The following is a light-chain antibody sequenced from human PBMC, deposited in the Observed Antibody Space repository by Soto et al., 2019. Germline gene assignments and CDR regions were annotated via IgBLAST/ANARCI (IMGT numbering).Light chain of an antibody. CDR3: QQYANSPIT. V-gene: IGKV3-20*01. CDR1: QSVARN. CDR2: GVS. J-gene: IGKJ5*01. Sequence: IVLTQSPGTLSLSPGERATLSCRASQSVARNLAWYQQKPGQAPRLLIYGVSSRASGIPDRFFGSGSGTDFTLTINRLEPEDFAVYYCQQYANSPITFGQGTRLEIK.